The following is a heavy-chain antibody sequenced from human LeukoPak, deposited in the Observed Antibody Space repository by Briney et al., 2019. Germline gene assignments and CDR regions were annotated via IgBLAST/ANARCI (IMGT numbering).Heavy chain of an antibody. CDR2: IIPIFGTA. D-gene: IGHD1-26*01. V-gene: IGHV1-69*13. J-gene: IGHJ3*02. CDR3: ARDPGIGSGSYYDAFDI. Sequence: ASVKVSCKASGGTFSSYAISWVRQAPGQGLEWMGGIIPIFGTANYAQKFQGRVTITADESTSTAYMELSSLRSEDTAVYYCARDPGIGSGSYYDAFDIWGQGTMVTVSS. CDR1: GGTFSSYA.